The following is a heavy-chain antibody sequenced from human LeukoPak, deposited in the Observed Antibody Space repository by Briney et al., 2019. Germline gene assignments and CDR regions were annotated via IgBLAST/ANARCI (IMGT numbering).Heavy chain of an antibody. D-gene: IGHD6-13*01. CDR2: IYTSGST. J-gene: IGHJ4*02. CDR1: GGSIRSYY. CDR3: ARESPYSSSRYEGPIDY. Sequence: SETLSLTCTVSGGSIRSYYWSWIRQPAGKGLEWIGRIYTSGSTNYNPSLKSRVTMSVDTSKNQFSLKLSSVTAADTAVYYCARESPYSSSRYEGPIDYWGQGTLVTVSS. V-gene: IGHV4-4*07.